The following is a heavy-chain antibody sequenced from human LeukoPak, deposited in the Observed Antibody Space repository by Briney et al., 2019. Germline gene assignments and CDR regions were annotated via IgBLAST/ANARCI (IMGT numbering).Heavy chain of an antibody. CDR1: GFTFSSYW. V-gene: IGHV3-7*01. J-gene: IGHJ4*02. CDR3: ARVKAYYDYVWGSYRTSWLFDY. D-gene: IGHD3-16*02. CDR2: IKQDGSDK. Sequence: GGSLRLSCAASGFTFSSYWMSWVRQAPGKGLEWVANIKQDGSDKYYVDSVKGRFTISRDNAKNSLYLQMNSLRAEDTAVYYCARVKAYYDYVWGSYRTSWLFDYWGQGTLVTVSS.